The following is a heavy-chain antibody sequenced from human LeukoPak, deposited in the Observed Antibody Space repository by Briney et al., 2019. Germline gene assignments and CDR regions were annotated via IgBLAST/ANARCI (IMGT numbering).Heavy chain of an antibody. CDR3: ARDSRGIAVAGHAFDI. V-gene: IGHV1-46*01. CDR2: INPSGGST. J-gene: IGHJ3*02. CDR1: GYTFTSYY. D-gene: IGHD6-19*01. Sequence: ASVKVSCKASGYTFTSYYMHWVRQAPGQGLEWMGIINPSGGSTSYAQKFQGRVTMTRDTSTSTVYMELSSLRSEDTAVYYCARDSRGIAVAGHAFDIWGQGTMVTVSS.